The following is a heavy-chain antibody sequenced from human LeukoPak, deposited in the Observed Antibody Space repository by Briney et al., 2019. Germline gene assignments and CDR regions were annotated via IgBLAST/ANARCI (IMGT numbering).Heavy chain of an antibody. CDR2: INHSGST. J-gene: IGHJ4*02. CDR1: GGSFSGYY. Sequence: PSETLSLTCAVYGGSFSGYYWSWIRQPPGKGLEWIGEINHSGSTNYNPSLKSRVTISVDTSKNQFSLKLSSVTAADTAVYYCARRKGGYSYDRVFFYWGQGTLVTVSS. CDR3: ARRKGGYSYDRVFFY. V-gene: IGHV4-34*01. D-gene: IGHD5-18*01.